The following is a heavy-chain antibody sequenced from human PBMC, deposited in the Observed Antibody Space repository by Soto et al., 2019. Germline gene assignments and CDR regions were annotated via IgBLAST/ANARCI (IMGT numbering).Heavy chain of an antibody. CDR2: IYHSGST. CDR3: ARDQPPNYYFWSGGYYYGIDC. J-gene: IGHJ6*02. D-gene: IGHD3-3*01. CDR1: GGSISSSNW. V-gene: IGHV4-4*02. Sequence: PSETLSLTCAVSGGSISSSNWWSWVRQPPGKGLEWIGEIYHSGSTNYNPSLKSRVTISVDKSKNQFSLKLSSVTAADTAVYYCARDQPPNYYFWSGGYYYGIDCWGQGTTVPVSS.